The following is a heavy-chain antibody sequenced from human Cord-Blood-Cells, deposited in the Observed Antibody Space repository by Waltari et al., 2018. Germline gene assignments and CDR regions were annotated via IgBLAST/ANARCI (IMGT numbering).Heavy chain of an antibody. CDR1: DYTFTSYA. J-gene: IGHJ4*02. D-gene: IGHD5-18*01. Sequence: QVQLVKSGDAVKKPGASVKVSCKATDYTFTSYATHWVRQATGQGLEWMGWINAGNGNTKYSPKFQGRDTITRDTSAGTAYMELSSLRSEDTAVYYCARCRDVDTAIPVDDWGQGTLVTVSS. V-gene: IGHV1-3*01. CDR2: INAGNGNT. CDR3: ARCRDVDTAIPVDD.